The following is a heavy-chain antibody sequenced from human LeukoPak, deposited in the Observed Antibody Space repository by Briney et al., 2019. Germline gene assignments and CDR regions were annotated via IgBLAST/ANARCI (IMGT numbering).Heavy chain of an antibody. CDR2: ISSSGTTI. CDR3: AREDQAASDY. CDR1: GFTFRLYE. Sequence: HPGGSLRLSCAASGFTFRLYEMNWVRQAPGKGLQWVSYISSSGTTIKCGDSVKGRFPIYRDNARNSLYIQMSSLRVEETAVYYCAREDQAASDYWGQGTLVTVSS. V-gene: IGHV3-48*03. J-gene: IGHJ4*02.